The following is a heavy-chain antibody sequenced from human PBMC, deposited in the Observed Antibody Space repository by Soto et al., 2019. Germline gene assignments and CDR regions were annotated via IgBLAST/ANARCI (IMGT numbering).Heavy chain of an antibody. CDR2: TRYDGSNT. Sequence: QVQLVESGGGVVQPGRSLRLSCAASGFTFSGWGMHWVRQAPGKGLEWLAVTRYDGSNTYYADSVQGRFTISRDNSKNALYLQMNSLRVEDTAVYYCARYGIGGTTYRGYFDYWGQGILVTVSS. V-gene: IGHV3-33*01. CDR3: ARYGIGGTTYRGYFDY. D-gene: IGHD1-7*01. J-gene: IGHJ4*02. CDR1: GFTFSGWG.